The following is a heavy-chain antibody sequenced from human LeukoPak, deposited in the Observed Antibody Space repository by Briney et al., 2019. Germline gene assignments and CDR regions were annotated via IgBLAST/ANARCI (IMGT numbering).Heavy chain of an antibody. CDR1: GYTFTSYD. Sequence: ASVKVSCKASGYTFTSYDFNWVRQATGQGLEWMGWMGPNSGNTGSAQKFLDRITMTRSTSISTAYMELSSLRSEDAAVYYCARGGPYDPTDYWGQGTLVTVSS. CDR2: MGPNSGNT. CDR3: ARGGPYDPTDY. J-gene: IGHJ4*02. V-gene: IGHV1-8*01. D-gene: IGHD2-8*01.